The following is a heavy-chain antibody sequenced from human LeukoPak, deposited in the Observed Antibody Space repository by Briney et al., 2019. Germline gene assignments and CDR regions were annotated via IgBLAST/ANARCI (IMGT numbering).Heavy chain of an antibody. CDR3: ARAADTAMADY. CDR2: INHSGST. CDR1: GGSFSGYY. D-gene: IGHD5-18*01. J-gene: IGHJ4*02. V-gene: IGHV4-34*01. Sequence: SETLSLTCAVYGGSFSGYYWSWIRQPPGKGLEWIGEINHSGSTNYNPSLKSRVTISVDTSKNQFSLKLSSVTAADTAVYYCARAADTAMADYWGQGTLVTVSS.